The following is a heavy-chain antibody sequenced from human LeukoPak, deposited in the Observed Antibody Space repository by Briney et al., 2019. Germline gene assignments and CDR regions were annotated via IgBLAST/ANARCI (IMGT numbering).Heavy chain of an antibody. CDR2: ISWNSGSI. D-gene: IGHD6-13*01. CDR3: ASSSSSWYSVHGPVDY. J-gene: IGHJ4*02. CDR1: GFTFDDYA. Sequence: PGGSLRLSCAASGFTFDDYAMHWVRQAPGKGLEWVSGISWNSGSIGYADSVRGRFTISRDNAKNSLYLQMNSLRAEDTAVYYCASSSSSWYSVHGPVDYWGQGTLVTVSS. V-gene: IGHV3-9*01.